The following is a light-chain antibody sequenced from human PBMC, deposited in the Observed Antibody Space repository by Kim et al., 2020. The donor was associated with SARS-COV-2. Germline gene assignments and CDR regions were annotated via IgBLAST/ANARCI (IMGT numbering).Light chain of an antibody. CDR1: ALPKQY. CDR2: KDT. V-gene: IGLV3-25*03. J-gene: IGLJ7*01. Sequence: VSQGQTARNPCSGDALPKQYAYWFQQKTGQAPLLVIYKDTKRPSEIPERFSGSNSGTTVTLTISGVQAEDEAEYYCQSADNTDTWVFGGGPQLTVL. CDR3: QSADNTDTWV.